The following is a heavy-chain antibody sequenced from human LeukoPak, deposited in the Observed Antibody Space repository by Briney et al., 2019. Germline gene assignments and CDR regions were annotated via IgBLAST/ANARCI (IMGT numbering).Heavy chain of an antibody. D-gene: IGHD4-17*01. J-gene: IGHJ5*02. CDR3: TRDTGTTGEVKFDP. CDR1: GGSISSCY. CDR2: ICTSGST. Sequence: SETLSLTCTVSGGSISSCYWSWIRQPPGKGLEWIGRICTSGSTTYNPSLKSRVTMSVDTSKSQFSLNLMSVTAADTAVYYCTRDTGTTGEVKFDPWGQGTLVTVSS. V-gene: IGHV4-4*07.